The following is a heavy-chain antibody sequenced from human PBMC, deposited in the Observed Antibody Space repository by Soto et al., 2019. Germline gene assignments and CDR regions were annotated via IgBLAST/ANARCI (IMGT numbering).Heavy chain of an antibody. CDR3: ARGVTAGVDY. D-gene: IGHD2-21*02. Sequence: QVQLVQSGAEVKGPGASVKVSCMTSGYTFTSLDINWVRQTTGQGLEWMGWMNPNSGNTGYAQRFQGRVTMTRDASISTAYMELSSLTSEDTAVYYCARGVTAGVDYWGQGTLLTVSS. V-gene: IGHV1-8*01. J-gene: IGHJ4*02. CDR2: MNPNSGNT. CDR1: GYTFTSLD.